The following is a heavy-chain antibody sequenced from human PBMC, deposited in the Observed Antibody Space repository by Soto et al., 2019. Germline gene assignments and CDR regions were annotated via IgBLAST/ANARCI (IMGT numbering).Heavy chain of an antibody. CDR1: GGSISSYY. D-gene: IGHD4-17*01. V-gene: IGHV4-59*08. CDR3: ARRGDYGGGLDY. CDR2: IYYSGST. Sequence: PSETLSLTCTVSGGSISSYYWSWIRQPPGKGLEWIGYIYYSGSTNYNPSLKSRVTISVDTSKNQFSLKLSSVTAADTAVYYCARRGDYGGGLDYWGQGTLVTVSS. J-gene: IGHJ4*02.